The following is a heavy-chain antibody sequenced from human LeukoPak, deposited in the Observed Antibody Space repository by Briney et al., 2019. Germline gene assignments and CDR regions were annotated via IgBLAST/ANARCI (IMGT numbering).Heavy chain of an antibody. V-gene: IGHV4-31*03. CDR1: GGSISSGGYF. CDR3: ARATHYSASTGGPYMDV. J-gene: IGHJ6*03. Sequence: SETLSLTCTVSGGSISSGGYFWSWIRQHPGKGLERIAHIYHAGSTHDNPSLRGRIAISLDTSANQFSLRLSSVTAADTAVYFCARATHYSASTGGPYMDVWGQGTTVTVSS. D-gene: IGHD3-22*01. CDR2: IYHAGST.